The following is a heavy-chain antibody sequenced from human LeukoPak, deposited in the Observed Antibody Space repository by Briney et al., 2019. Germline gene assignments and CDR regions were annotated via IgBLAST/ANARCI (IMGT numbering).Heavy chain of an antibody. D-gene: IGHD2-15*01. CDR2: FDPEDGET. Sequence: ASVKVSCKVSGYTLAELSMHWVRQAPGKGLEWMGGFDPEDGETIYAQKFQGGVTMTEDTSTDTAYMELSSLRSEDTAVYYCATVNGYCSGGSCYSRAFDIWGQGTMVTVSS. J-gene: IGHJ3*02. V-gene: IGHV1-24*01. CDR3: ATVNGYCSGGSCYSRAFDI. CDR1: GYTLAELS.